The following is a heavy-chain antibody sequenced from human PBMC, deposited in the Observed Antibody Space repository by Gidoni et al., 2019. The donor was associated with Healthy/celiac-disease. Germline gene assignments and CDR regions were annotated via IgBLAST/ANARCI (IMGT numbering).Heavy chain of an antibody. CDR3: ARPPIVGATTLTAFDI. CDR1: GYSFTSYW. CDR2: IYPGDSDT. V-gene: IGHV5-51*01. D-gene: IGHD1-26*01. J-gene: IGHJ3*02. Sequence: ELQLVQSGAEVKKPGASLKISCKGSGYSFTSYWIGWVRQMPGKGLEWMGIIYPGDSDTRYSPSFQGQVTISADKSISTAYLQWSSLKASDTAMYYCARPPIVGATTLTAFDIWGQGTMVTVSS.